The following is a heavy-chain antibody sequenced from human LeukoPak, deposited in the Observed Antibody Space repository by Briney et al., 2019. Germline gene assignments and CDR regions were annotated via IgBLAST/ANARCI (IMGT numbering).Heavy chain of an antibody. CDR2: IIPILGIA. CDR3: AGARTRYDFWSGYYGDY. D-gene: IGHD3-3*01. Sequence: ASVKVSCKASGGTFSSYAISWVRQAPGQGLEWMGRIIPILGIANYAQKFQGRVTITADKSTSTAYMELSSLRSEDTAVYYCAGARTRYDFWSGYYGDYWGQGTLVTVSS. V-gene: IGHV1-69*04. J-gene: IGHJ4*02. CDR1: GGTFSSYA.